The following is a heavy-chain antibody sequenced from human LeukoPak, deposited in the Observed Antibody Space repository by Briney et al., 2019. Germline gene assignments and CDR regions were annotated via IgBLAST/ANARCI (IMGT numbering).Heavy chain of an antibody. CDR3: ARHVGATSYYDSSGYPITPYYFDY. CDR1: GGSISTSGYY. D-gene: IGHD3-22*01. CDR2: IYFSGST. Sequence: PSETLSLTCTVPGGSISTSGYYWGWIRQPPGKGLEWIGSIYFSGSTYYNPSLKSRVTISVDTSMNHFSLKLSSVTAADTAVFYCARHVGATSYYDSSGYPITPYYFDYWGQGTLVTVSS. V-gene: IGHV4-39*01. J-gene: IGHJ4*02.